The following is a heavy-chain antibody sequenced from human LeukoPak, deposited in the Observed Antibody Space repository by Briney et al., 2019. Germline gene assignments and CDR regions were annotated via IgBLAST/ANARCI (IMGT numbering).Heavy chain of an antibody. CDR2: ISYDGSNK. Sequence: GGSLRLSCAASGFTFSSYAMHWVRQAPGKGREWVAVISYDGSNKYYADSVKGRFTISRDNSKNTLYLQMNSLRAEDTAVYYCATLKGDSSGLGPVDYWGQGTLVTVSS. V-gene: IGHV3-30*01. J-gene: IGHJ4*02. D-gene: IGHD3-22*01. CDR1: GFTFSSYA. CDR3: ATLKGDSSGLGPVDY.